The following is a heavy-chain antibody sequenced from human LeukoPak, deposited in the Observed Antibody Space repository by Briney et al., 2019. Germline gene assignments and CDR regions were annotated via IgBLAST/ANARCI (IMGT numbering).Heavy chain of an antibody. CDR2: ISASGSDT. CDR3: AKGGKWDVTPFDY. J-gene: IGHJ4*02. D-gene: IGHD1-26*01. CDR1: GFTFSSYA. Sequence: QTGGSLRLSCAASGFTFSSYALSWVRQTPGEGLEWVSSISASGSDTYHADFVRGRFTISRDNSKDTLYLQMNSLRAEDTAVYYCAKGGKWDVTPFDYWGQGTLVTVSS. V-gene: IGHV3-23*01.